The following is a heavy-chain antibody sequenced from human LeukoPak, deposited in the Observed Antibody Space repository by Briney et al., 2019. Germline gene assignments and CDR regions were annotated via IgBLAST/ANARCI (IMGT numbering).Heavy chain of an antibody. CDR3: ASRRRVVGATRAFDI. D-gene: IGHD1-26*01. CDR2: IYHSGGT. V-gene: IGHV4-38-2*01. J-gene: IGHJ3*02. CDR1: GYSISSGYY. Sequence: PSETLSLTCAVSGYSISSGYYWGWIRQPPGKGLEWIGSIYHSGGTYYNPSLKSRVTISVDTSKNQFSLKLSSVTAADTAVYYCASRRRVVGATRAFDIWGQGTMVTVSS.